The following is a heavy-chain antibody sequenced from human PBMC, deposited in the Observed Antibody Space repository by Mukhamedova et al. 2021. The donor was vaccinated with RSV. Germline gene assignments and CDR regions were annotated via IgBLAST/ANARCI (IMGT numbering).Heavy chain of an antibody. CDR2: GSNI. Sequence: GSNIYYADSVKGRFTISRDNSKNTLYLQMNSLRADDTAVYYCAKALGMGLWVSRSKYYFDYWGQGTLVTVSS. J-gene: IGHJ4*02. D-gene: IGHD4/OR15-4a*01. CDR3: AKALGMGLWVSRSKYYFDY. V-gene: IGHV3-23*01.